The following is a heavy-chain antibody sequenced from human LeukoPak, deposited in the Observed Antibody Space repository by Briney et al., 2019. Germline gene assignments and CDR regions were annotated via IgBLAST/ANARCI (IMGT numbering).Heavy chain of an antibody. D-gene: IGHD3-16*02. V-gene: IGHV1-2*02. CDR3: ARDHGPGGELSLP. J-gene: IGHJ4*02. CDR2: INPNSGGT. Sequence: ASVKVSCKASGYTFTGYYMHWVRQAPGQGLEWMGWINPNSGGTNYAQKFQGRVTMTRDTSISTAYMELSRLRSDDTAVHYCARDHGPGGELSLPWGQGTLVTVSS. CDR1: GYTFTGYY.